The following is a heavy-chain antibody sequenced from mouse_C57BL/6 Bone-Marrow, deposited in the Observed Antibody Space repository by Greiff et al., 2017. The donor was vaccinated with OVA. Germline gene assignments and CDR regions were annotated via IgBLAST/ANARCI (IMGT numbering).Heavy chain of an antibody. V-gene: IGHV5-12*01. CDR3: ARHNYYGSSYDAY. Sequence: DVHLVESGGGLVQPGGSLKLSCAASGFTFSDYYMYWVRQTPEKRLEWVAYISNGGGSTYYPDTVKGRFTISRDNAKNTLYLQMSRLKSEDTAMYYCARHNYYGSSYDAYWGQGTLVTVSA. CDR1: GFTFSDYY. CDR2: ISNGGGST. J-gene: IGHJ3*01. D-gene: IGHD1-1*01.